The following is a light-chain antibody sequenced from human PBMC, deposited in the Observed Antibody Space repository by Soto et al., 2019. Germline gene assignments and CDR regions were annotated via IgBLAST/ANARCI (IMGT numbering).Light chain of an antibody. CDR2: EVS. CDR3: SSYAGSNNG. V-gene: IGLV2-8*01. J-gene: IGLJ2*01. CDR1: SRDVGGYNY. Sequence: QSVLTQPPSASGSPGQSVTISCTGTSRDVGGYNYVSWYQQHPGKAPKLMIYEVSKRPSGVPDRFSGSKSGNTASLTVSGLQAEDEADYYCSSYAGSNNGFGGGTKLTVL.